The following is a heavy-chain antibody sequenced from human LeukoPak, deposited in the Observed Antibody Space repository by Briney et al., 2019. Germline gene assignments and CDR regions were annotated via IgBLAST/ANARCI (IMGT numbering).Heavy chain of an antibody. J-gene: IGHJ4*02. D-gene: IGHD2-15*01. V-gene: IGHV3-23*01. CDR2: ISADGAGR. Sequence: GGSLRLSCAASVFTFSSYWMSWVRQAPGKGLEWVSSISADGAGRYYADSVKGRFIISRDNSRNTLYMQMISLRAEDTAVYYCARIITAAGSDYWGQGTLVTVSS. CDR3: ARIITAAGSDY. CDR1: VFTFSSYW.